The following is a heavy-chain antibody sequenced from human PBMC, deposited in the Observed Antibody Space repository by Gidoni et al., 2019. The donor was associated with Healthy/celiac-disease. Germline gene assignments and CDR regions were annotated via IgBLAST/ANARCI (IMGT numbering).Heavy chain of an antibody. V-gene: IGHV4-34*01. CDR3: ARVRVLLRYSSSWVGGWFDP. Sequence: QVQLQQWGAGLLKPSETLSLTCAVYGGSFSGYYWSWIRQPPGKGLEWIGEINHSGSTNYNPSLKSRVTISVDTSKNQFSLKLSSVTVADTAVYYCARVRVLLRYSSSWVGGWFDPWGQGTLVTVSS. D-gene: IGHD6-13*01. CDR2: INHSGST. CDR1: GGSFSGYY. J-gene: IGHJ5*02.